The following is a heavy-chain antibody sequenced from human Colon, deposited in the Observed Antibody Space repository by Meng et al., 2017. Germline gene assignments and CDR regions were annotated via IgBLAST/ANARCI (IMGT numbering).Heavy chain of an antibody. CDR3: TTDRMFYYDTSGAGH. CDR2: IKTKSDVGTV. J-gene: IGHJ4*02. V-gene: IGHV3-15*01. D-gene: IGHD3-22*01. CDR1: GFTFSDAW. Sequence: GGSLRLSCAVSGFTFSDAWMSWVRQAPGKGLEWVGRIKTKSDVGTVDYAAPVKGRFTISRDDSKNTLYLQMNSLKIEDTGVYFCTTDRMFYYDTSGAGHWGQGTQVTVSS.